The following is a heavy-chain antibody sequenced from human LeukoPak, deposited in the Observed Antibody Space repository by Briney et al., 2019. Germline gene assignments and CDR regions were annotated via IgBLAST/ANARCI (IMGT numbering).Heavy chain of an antibody. D-gene: IGHD1-26*01. Sequence: PSETLSLTCAVYGGSFSGYLWTWIRQSPGKGLEWIGEITSGGNRNDNPSLKSRVAISVDTSKNQFSLNLNSLTAADTAVYYCARDRRIVGATTFDYWGQGTLVTVSS. J-gene: IGHJ4*02. CDR3: ARDRRIVGATTFDY. V-gene: IGHV4-34*01. CDR2: ITSGGNR. CDR1: GGSFSGYL.